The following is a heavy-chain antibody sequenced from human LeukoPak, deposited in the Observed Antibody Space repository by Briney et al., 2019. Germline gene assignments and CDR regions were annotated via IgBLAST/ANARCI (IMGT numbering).Heavy chain of an antibody. D-gene: IGHD5-18*01. CDR3: ARDRVDTAMGPGLGFDY. CDR1: GYTFTDYY. CDR2: IIPIFGTA. Sequence: SVKVSCKASGYTFTDYYMHWVRQAPGQGLEWMGGIIPIFGTANYAQKFQGRVTITADESTSTAYMELSSLRSEDTAVYYCARDRVDTAMGPGLGFDYWGQGTLVTVSS. V-gene: IGHV1-69*13. J-gene: IGHJ4*02.